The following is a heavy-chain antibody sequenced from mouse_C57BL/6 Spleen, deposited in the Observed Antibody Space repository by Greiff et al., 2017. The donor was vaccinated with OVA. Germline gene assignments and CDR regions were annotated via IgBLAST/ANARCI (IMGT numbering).Heavy chain of an antibody. D-gene: IGHD2-1*01. CDR3: ARDEDGNYDWFAY. V-gene: IGHV3-6*01. J-gene: IGHJ3*01. Sequence: EVKLRESGPGLVKPSQSLSLTCSVTGYSITSGYYWNWIRQFPGNKLEWMGYISYDGSNNYNPSLKNRISITRDTSKNQFFLKLNSVTTEDTATYYCARDEDGNYDWFAYWGQGTLVTVSA. CDR1: GYSITSGYY. CDR2: ISYDGSN.